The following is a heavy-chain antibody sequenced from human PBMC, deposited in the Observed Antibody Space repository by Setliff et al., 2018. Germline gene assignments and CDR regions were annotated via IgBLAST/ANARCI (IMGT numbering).Heavy chain of an antibody. Sequence: ASVKVSCKASGYTFSTYGLHWVRQAPGQGPEWMAMIITSTGKTSYAQKFQGRVTVTTDTYTGTGYMELRSLRSDDTAMYFCARFGGSCSSSSCYASDLWGQGTMVTVSS. V-gene: IGHV1-18*01. CDR3: ARFGGSCSSSSCYASDL. CDR1: GYTFSTYG. CDR2: IITSTGKT. J-gene: IGHJ3*01. D-gene: IGHD2-2*01.